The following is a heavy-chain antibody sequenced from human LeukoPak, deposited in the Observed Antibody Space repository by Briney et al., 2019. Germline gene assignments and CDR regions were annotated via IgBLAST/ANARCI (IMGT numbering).Heavy chain of an antibody. J-gene: IGHJ6*02. CDR3: ARNNGMDV. CDR1: GFALSSHW. Sequence: GGSLRLSCAASGFALSSHWMTWVRQVPGRGPEWVANVNRDGSETYYLDSVKGRFTISKDNAKNSLYLQMNSLSAEDTALYHCARNNGMDVWGQGTTVIVSS. V-gene: IGHV3-7*03. CDR2: VNRDGSET.